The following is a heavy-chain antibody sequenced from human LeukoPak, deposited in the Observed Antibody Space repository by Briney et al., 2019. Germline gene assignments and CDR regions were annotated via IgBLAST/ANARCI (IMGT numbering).Heavy chain of an antibody. CDR3: ARGPFGYRYGPTRGGFDP. D-gene: IGHD5-18*01. Sequence: PGGSLRLSCAASGFTFSSYAMHWVRQAPGKGLEWVAVISYDGSNKYYADSVKGRFTISRDNSKNTLYLQMNSLRAEDTAVYYCARGPFGYRYGPTRGGFDPWGQGTLVTVSS. V-gene: IGHV3-30-3*01. CDR1: GFTFSSYA. CDR2: ISYDGSNK. J-gene: IGHJ5*02.